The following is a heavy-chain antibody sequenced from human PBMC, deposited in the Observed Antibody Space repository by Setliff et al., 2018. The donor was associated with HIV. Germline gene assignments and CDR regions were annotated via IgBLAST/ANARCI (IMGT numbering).Heavy chain of an antibody. CDR3: ATDPYYYDSSGHFDS. J-gene: IGHJ4*02. D-gene: IGHD3-22*01. CDR2: ISASTNTI. CDR1: GFTFNVYS. Sequence: GGSLRLSCAASGFTFNVYSMNWVRQAPGKGLEWVSYISASTNTIYYADSVKGGFTISRDNARNSLYLQMNSLRAEDTAVYYCATDPYYYDSSGHFDSWGQGTLVTVSS. V-gene: IGHV3-48*01.